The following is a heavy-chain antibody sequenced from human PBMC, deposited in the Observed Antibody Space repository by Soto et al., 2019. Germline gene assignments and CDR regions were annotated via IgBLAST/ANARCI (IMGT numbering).Heavy chain of an antibody. J-gene: IGHJ6*02. CDR2: IKQDGSEK. CDR1: GFTFSSYW. D-gene: IGHD2-2*01. V-gene: IGHV3-7*01. CDR3: ARGDEDPYQLLWRFGMDV. Sequence: HPAGSLRLSCAASGFTFSSYWMSWVRQAPRKGLEWVANIKQDGSEKYYVDSVKGRFTISRDNAKNSLYLQMNSLRAEDTAVYYCARGDEDPYQLLWRFGMDVWGQGTTVTVSS.